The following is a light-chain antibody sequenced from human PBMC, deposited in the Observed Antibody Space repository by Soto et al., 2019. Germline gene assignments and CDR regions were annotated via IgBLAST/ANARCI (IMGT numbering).Light chain of an antibody. J-gene: IGKJ5*01. CDR3: QQYGSSPST. V-gene: IGKV3-20*01. CDR2: GAS. Sequence: EIVLTQSPATLSLSPWERATLSCRASQSVSSSYLAWYQQKPGQAPRLLIYGASSRATGIPDRFSGSGSGTDFTLTIIRLEPEDFAVYYCQQYGSSPSTFGQGTRLEIK. CDR1: QSVSSSY.